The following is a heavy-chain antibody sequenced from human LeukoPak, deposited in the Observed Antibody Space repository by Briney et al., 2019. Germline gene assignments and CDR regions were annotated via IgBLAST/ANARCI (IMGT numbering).Heavy chain of an antibody. D-gene: IGHD2-2*01. CDR2: IYYSGGT. Sequence: SETLSLTCTVSGGSISSGTSYWGWIRQPPGKGLEWIGRIYYSGGTYCNPSLKSRVTISVDTSKNQFSLQLSSVTAADTAVYYCAREPKPSSYYFDSWGQGTLVTVSS. V-gene: IGHV4-39*07. J-gene: IGHJ4*02. CDR3: AREPKPSSYYFDS. CDR1: GGSISSGTSY.